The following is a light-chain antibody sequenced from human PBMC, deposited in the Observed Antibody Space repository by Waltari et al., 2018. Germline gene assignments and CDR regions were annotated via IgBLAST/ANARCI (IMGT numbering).Light chain of an antibody. Sequence: QLVLTQSPSASASLGASVKLTCTLSSGHSTYAIAWHQQQPEKGPRYLMKLNNDGSHIKGDGVPDPFSGSSSGAERYLTISSLQYEDEAVYYCQTWGTGFRVFGGGTTLTVL. J-gene: IGLJ3*02. CDR1: SGHSTYA. V-gene: IGLV4-69*02. CDR2: LNNDGSH. CDR3: QTWGTGFRV.